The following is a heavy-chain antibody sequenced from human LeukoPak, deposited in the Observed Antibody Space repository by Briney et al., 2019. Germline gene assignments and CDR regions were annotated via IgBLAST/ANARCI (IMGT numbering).Heavy chain of an antibody. CDR2: ISYDGSNK. D-gene: IGHD2-15*01. CDR1: GFTFISYG. J-gene: IGHJ4*02. Sequence: GGSLRLSCAASGFTFISYGMHWVRQAPGKGLEWVAVISYDGSNKYYADSVKGRFTISRDNSKNTLYLQMNSLRAEDTAVYYCAKDGRDIVVVVAATLYNTGYYFDYWGQGTLVTVSS. V-gene: IGHV3-30*18. CDR3: AKDGRDIVVVVAATLYNTGYYFDY.